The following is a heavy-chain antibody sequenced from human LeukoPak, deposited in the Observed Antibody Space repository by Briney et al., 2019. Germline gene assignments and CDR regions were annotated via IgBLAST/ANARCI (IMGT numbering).Heavy chain of an antibody. CDR1: GYTFTDYY. J-gene: IGHJ5*02. CDR2: ISPNSGGT. CDR3: ARGGILAAAPQPWWFDP. Sequence: ASVKVSCKASGYTFTDYYMHWVRQAPGQGLEWMGWISPNSGGTNYAQKFQGRVTMTRDTSISTAYMELSRLRSDDTAVYYCARGGILAAAPQPWWFDPWGQGTLVTVSS. V-gene: IGHV1-2*02. D-gene: IGHD6-13*01.